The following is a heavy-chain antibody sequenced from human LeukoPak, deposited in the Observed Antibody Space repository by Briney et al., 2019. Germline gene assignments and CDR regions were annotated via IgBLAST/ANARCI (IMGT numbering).Heavy chain of an antibody. V-gene: IGHV3-21*01. CDR2: ISSSSSYI. CDR1: GFTFSSYS. D-gene: IGHD3-22*01. Sequence: PGGSLELSCAASGFTFSSYSMNWVRQAPGKGLEWVSSISSSSSYIYYADSVKGRFTISRDNSKNTLYLQMNSLRAEDTAVYYCAKDLWTYYYDSSGAAHAFDIWGQGTMVTVSS. J-gene: IGHJ3*02. CDR3: AKDLWTYYYDSSGAAHAFDI.